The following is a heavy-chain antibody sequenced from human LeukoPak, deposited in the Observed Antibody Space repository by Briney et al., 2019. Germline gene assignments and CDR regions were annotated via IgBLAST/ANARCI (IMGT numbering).Heavy chain of an antibody. CDR1: GGSISHYY. CDR3: ARDLLHRGYAFDI. Sequence: SETLSLTCTVSGGSISHYYWSWIRQPPGKGLEWIGYIYDSGSTNYNPSLKSRVTISVDTSKNQFSLKLSSVTAADTAVYYCARDLLHRGYAFDIWGRGTMVTVSS. J-gene: IGHJ3*02. V-gene: IGHV4-59*01. CDR2: IYDSGST. D-gene: IGHD3-22*01.